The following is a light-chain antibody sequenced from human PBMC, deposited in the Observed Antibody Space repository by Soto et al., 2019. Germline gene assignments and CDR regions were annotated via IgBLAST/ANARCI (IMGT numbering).Light chain of an antibody. CDR3: QQYNNWPPIT. CDR2: GAS. Sequence: EIVLTQSPDILSLSPGERATLSCSAIQSVSSSYLAWYQQKPAQAPRLLIYGASTRATGIPARFSGSGSGTEFTLTISSLQSGDFAVYYCQQYNNWPPITFGQGTRLEIK. J-gene: IGKJ5*01. V-gene: IGKV3-15*01. CDR1: QSVSSSY.